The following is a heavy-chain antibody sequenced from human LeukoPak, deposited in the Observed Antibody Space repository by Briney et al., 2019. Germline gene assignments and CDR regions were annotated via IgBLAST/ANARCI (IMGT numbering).Heavy chain of an antibody. CDR3: ARDGGSSWYGEYYYYYMDV. CDR1: GGTFSSYA. Sequence: ASVKVSCKASGGTFSSYAISWVRQAPGQGLEWMGWISAYNGNTNYAQKLQGRVTMTTDTSTSTAYMELRSLRPDDTAVYYCARDGGSSWYGEYYYYYMDVWGKGTTVTVSS. CDR2: ISAYNGNT. V-gene: IGHV1-18*01. J-gene: IGHJ6*03. D-gene: IGHD6-13*01.